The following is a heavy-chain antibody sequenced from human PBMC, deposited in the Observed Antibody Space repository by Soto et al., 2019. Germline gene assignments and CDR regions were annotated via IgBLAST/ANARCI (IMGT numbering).Heavy chain of an antibody. CDR3: ARDSSRPVMTAADSYGMDV. J-gene: IGHJ6*02. CDR2: INPNSGGT. CDR1: GYTFTGYY. D-gene: IGHD6-13*01. Sequence: GASVKVSCKASGYTFTGYYMHWVRQAPGQGLEWMGWINPNSGGTNYAQKFQGWVTMTRDTSISTAYMELSRLRSDDTAVYYCARDSSRPVMTAADSYGMDVWGQGTTVTVSS. V-gene: IGHV1-2*04.